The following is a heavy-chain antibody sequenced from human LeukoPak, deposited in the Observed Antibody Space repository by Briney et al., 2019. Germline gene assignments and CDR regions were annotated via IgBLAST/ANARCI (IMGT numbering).Heavy chain of an antibody. CDR3: AELGITMIGGV. V-gene: IGHV3-11*04. J-gene: IGHJ6*04. CDR1: GGSFSGYY. D-gene: IGHD3-10*02. CDR2: ISSSGSTI. Sequence: LSLTCVVSGGSFSGYYWSWIRQPPGKGLEWVSYISSSGSTIYYADSVKGRFTISRDNAKNSLYLQMNSLRAEDTAVYYCAELGITMIGGVWGKGTTVTISS.